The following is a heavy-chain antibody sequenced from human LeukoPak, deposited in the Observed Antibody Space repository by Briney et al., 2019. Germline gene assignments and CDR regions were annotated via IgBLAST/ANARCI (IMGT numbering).Heavy chain of an antibody. CDR2: IYYSGST. CDR1: GGSISSYY. J-gene: IGHJ4*02. CDR3: ARVTGYYDY. V-gene: IGHV4-59*12. Sequence: SETLSLTCTVSGGSISSYYWSWIRQPPGKGLEWIGYIYYSGSTNYNPSLKSRVTISVDTSKNQFSLKLSSVTAADTAIYYCARVTGYYDYWGQGTLVTVSS. D-gene: IGHD3-9*01.